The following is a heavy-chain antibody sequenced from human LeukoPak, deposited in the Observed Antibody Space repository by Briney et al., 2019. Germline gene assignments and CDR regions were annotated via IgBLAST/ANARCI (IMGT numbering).Heavy chain of an antibody. CDR1: GFTVSDNY. CDR2: IYSAGAT. CDR3: ARDLMVRGVIITHDY. J-gene: IGHJ4*02. V-gene: IGHV3-66*01. D-gene: IGHD3-10*01. Sequence: GGSLRLSCAASGFTVSDNYMTWVRQAPGKGLEWVSSIYSAGATHYAESVKGRFTISRDNSKNTLYLQMNSLRAEDTAVYYCARDLMVRGVIITHDYWGQGTLVTVSS.